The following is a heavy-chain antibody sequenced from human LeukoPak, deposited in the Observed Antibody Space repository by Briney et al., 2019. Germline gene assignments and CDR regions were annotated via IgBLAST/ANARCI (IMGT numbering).Heavy chain of an antibody. D-gene: IGHD2-15*01. CDR2: INPNSGRT. J-gene: IGHJ6*02. V-gene: IGHV1-2*06. Sequence: ASVKVSCKASGYTFTGYYMHWVRQAPGQGLEWMGRINPNSGRTNYAQKFQGRVSMTRDTSITTAYIELSRLRSDDTAVYYCARESLGLYCSGGSCYNYYYGMDVWGQGTTVTVSS. CDR3: ARESLGLYCSGGSCYNYYYGMDV. CDR1: GYTFTGYY.